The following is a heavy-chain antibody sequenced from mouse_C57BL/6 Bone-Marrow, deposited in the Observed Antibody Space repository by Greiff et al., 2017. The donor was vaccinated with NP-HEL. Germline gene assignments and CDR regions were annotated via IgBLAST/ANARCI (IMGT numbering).Heavy chain of an antibody. CDR3: ARERAYSNYERGAMDY. CDR1: GYTFTGYW. CDR2: ILPGSGST. J-gene: IGHJ4*01. V-gene: IGHV1-9*01. Sequence: QVQLQQSGAELMKPGASVKLSCKATGYTFTGYWIEWVKQRPGHGLEWIGEILPGSGSTNYNEKFKGKATFTADTSSNTAYMQLSSLTTEDSAIYYWARERAYSNYERGAMDYWGQGTSVTVSS. D-gene: IGHD2-5*01.